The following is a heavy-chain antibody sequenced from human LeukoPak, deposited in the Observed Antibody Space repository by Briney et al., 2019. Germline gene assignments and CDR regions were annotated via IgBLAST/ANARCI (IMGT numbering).Heavy chain of an antibody. D-gene: IGHD2-2*01. V-gene: IGHV4-59*01. J-gene: IGHJ5*02. Sequence: SETLSLTCTVSGGSISSYYWSWIRQPPGKGLEWIGYIYYSGSTNYNPTLKSRVTISVDTSKNQFSLKLSSVTAADTAVYYCARGLPAASFDPWGQGTLVTVSS. CDR3: ARGLPAASFDP. CDR1: GGSISSYY. CDR2: IYYSGST.